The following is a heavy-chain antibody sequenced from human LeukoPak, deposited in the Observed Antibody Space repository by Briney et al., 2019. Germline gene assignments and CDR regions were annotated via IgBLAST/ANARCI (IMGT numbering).Heavy chain of an antibody. CDR1: W. J-gene: IGHJ6*02. Sequence: WWSWVRQSPGKGLEWMGIIYPGDSDTRYSPSFQGQVTISADKSISTAYLQWSSLKASDTAMYYCARLKGASVATRKYYYYGMDVWGQGTRSPSP. V-gene: IGHV5-51*01. CDR2: IYPGDSDT. D-gene: IGHD5-24*01. CDR3: ARLKGASVATRKYYYYGMDV.